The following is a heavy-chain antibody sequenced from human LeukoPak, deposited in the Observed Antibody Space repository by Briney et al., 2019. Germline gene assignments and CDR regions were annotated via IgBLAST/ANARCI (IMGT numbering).Heavy chain of an antibody. CDR1: GFTFSSYA. CDR2: ISGSGGST. Sequence: GGSLRLSCAASGFTFSSYAMSWVRQAPGKGLEWVSAISGSGGSTYYADSVKGRFTISRDNSKNTLYLQMNSLRAEDTAVYYCAKVGVDGYNWHYYYYGMDVWGQGTTVTVSS. D-gene: IGHD1-1*01. V-gene: IGHV3-23*01. CDR3: AKVGVDGYNWHYYYYGMDV. J-gene: IGHJ6*02.